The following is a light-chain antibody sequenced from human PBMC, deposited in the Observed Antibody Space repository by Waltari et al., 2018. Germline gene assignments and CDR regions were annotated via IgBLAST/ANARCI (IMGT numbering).Light chain of an antibody. CDR2: LAS. CDR3: QQYYSTPFT. CDR1: QSVLYSSKHKNY. J-gene: IGKJ3*01. V-gene: IGKV4-1*01. Sequence: DIVMTQSPDSLAVSLGERATINCKSSQSVLYSSKHKNYLAWYQQKPGQPPKLLIYLASTRESGVPDRFSGSGSGTDFTLTISSLQAEDVAVYYCQQYYSTPFTFGPGTKVDIK.